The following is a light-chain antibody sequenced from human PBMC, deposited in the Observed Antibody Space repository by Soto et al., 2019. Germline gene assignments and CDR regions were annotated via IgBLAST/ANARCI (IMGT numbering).Light chain of an antibody. CDR2: KAS. CDR1: QSINNW. V-gene: IGKV1-5*03. CDR3: QQYNSYPLT. Sequence: DIQMTQSPSTLSASVGDRLTITCRASQSINNWLAWYQKKPGRAPKLLIYKASVLETVAPSRFSGSGSGTEFTLTISSLQPDDFATYYCQQYNSYPLTFGGGTKVDI. J-gene: IGKJ4*01.